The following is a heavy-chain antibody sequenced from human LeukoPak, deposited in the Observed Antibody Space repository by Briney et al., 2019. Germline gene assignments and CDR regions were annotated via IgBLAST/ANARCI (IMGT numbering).Heavy chain of an antibody. D-gene: IGHD3-22*01. J-gene: IGHJ4*02. Sequence: GGSLRLSCAASGFTFSSYGMHWVRQAPGKGLEWVAVTWYDGSNKYYADSVKGRFTISRDNSKNTLYVQVNSLGTEDTAAYYCAKGSYYDSSGSFYFDYWGQGTLVTVPS. CDR3: AKGSYYDSSGSFYFDY. V-gene: IGHV3-33*06. CDR1: GFTFSSYG. CDR2: TWYDGSNK.